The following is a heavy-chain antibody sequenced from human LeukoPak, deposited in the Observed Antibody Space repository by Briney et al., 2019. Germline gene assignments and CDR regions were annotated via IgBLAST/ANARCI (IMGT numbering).Heavy chain of an antibody. Sequence: SETLSLTCAVYGGSFSGSNWSWICQPPGKGLEWIGEIYNSGSTIYNPSLKSRVTISVDTSKNQFSLNLISVTAADTAVYYCVRAYDYWGQGTLVTVSS. CDR2: IYNSGST. V-gene: IGHV4-34*01. J-gene: IGHJ4*02. CDR1: GGSFSGSN. CDR3: VRAYDY.